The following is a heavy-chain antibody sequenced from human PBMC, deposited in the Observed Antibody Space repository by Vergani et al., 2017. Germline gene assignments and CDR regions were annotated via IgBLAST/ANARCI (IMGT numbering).Heavy chain of an antibody. Sequence: EVQLVQSGPEVKKPWATINISCQVSGFTFTDQYMHWVKPAPGKGLAWMGLVDPEDGETIYAEKFKGRVTIAADTSTDTAHLELSSLRSEDTAVYYCATPQTVTTGGMEVWGQGTTVIVSS. D-gene: IGHD4-17*01. CDR2: VDPEDGET. CDR3: ATPQTVTTGGMEV. J-gene: IGHJ6*02. CDR1: GFTFTDQY. V-gene: IGHV1-69-2*01.